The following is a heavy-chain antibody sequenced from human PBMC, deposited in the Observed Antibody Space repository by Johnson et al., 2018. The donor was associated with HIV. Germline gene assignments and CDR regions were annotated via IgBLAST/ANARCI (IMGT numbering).Heavy chain of an antibody. CDR3: AIGPILEWLSGDGFDM. CDR2: ISYDGSNK. D-gene: IGHD3-3*01. V-gene: IGHV3-30-3*01. CDR1: GFTFSSYA. J-gene: IGHJ3*02. Sequence: QVQLVESGGGVVQPGRSLRLSCAASGFTFSSYAMHWVRQAPGKGLEWVAVISYDGSNKYYADSVKGRFTPSRDNSKNTLYLQMNSLRVEDTAMYYCAIGPILEWLSGDGFDMWGQGTKVTVSS.